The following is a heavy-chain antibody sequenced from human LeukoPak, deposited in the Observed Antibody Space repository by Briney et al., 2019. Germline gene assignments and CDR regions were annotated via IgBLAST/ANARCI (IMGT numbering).Heavy chain of an antibody. Sequence: GGSLRLSCAAPGFTFADYAMHWVRQAPGEGLEWVSRSSWTSCSIGYAASVKGRFTISRDNAKNSLYLQMNSLRAEDMSLYYYAKDIDSGSFHGWYYFDYWGQGTLVTVSS. D-gene: IGHD1-26*01. CDR3: AKDIDSGSFHGWYYFDY. CDR1: GFTFADYA. J-gene: IGHJ4*02. V-gene: IGHV3-9*03. CDR2: SSWTSCSI.